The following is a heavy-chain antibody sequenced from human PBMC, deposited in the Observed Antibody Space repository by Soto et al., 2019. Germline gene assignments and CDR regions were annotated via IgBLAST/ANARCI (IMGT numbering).Heavy chain of an antibody. CDR3: ARASSWYGATYFDY. V-gene: IGHV3-30*03. Sequence: GGSLRLSCAASGFPFGDFGMHWLRQAPGKGLEWEAVISHDGSDKFYADSVKARFTISRDNSKNTLYLQMNSLRAEDTAVYYCARASSWYGATYFDYWGQGTLVTVSS. CDR2: ISHDGSDK. D-gene: IGHD6-13*01. CDR1: GFPFGDFG. J-gene: IGHJ4*02.